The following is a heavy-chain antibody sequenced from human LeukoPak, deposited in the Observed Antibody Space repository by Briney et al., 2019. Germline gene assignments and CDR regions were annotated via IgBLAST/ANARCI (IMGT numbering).Heavy chain of an antibody. J-gene: IGHJ5*02. CDR2: IYYSGST. V-gene: IGHV4-38-2*01. CDR3: ARHNREYYYDSSGPNWFDP. CDR1: GYSISSGYY. Sequence: SETLSLTCAVSGYSISSGYYWGWIRQPPGKGLEWIGSIYYSGSTYYNPTPKSRVTISVDTSKNQFSLKLSSVTAADTAVYYCARHNREYYYDSSGPNWFDPWGQGTLVTVSS. D-gene: IGHD3-22*01.